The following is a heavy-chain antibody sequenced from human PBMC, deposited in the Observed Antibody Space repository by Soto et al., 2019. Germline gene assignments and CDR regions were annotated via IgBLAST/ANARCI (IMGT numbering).Heavy chain of an antibody. J-gene: IGHJ6*02. Sequence: EVQLVESGGGLVKPGGSLRLSCAASGFTISSYSMNWVRQAPGKGLEWVSSISSSSSYIYYADSVKGRFTISRDNAKNSLYLQMNSLRAEDTAVYYCARDVGSSSWYYYYYGMDVWGQGTTVTVSS. D-gene: IGHD6-13*01. CDR2: ISSSSSYI. CDR3: ARDVGSSSWYYYYYGMDV. CDR1: GFTISSYS. V-gene: IGHV3-21*01.